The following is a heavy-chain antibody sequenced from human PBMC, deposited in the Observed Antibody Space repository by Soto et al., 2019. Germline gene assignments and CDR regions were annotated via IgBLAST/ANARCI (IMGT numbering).Heavy chain of an antibody. D-gene: IGHD3-22*01. J-gene: IGHJ3*02. V-gene: IGHV3-30*04. CDR3: ASPRDDSSGYYAFDI. CDR2: ISYDGSNK. Sequence: GGSLRLSCAASGFTFSSYAMHWVRQAPGKGLEWVAVISYDGSNKYYADSVKGRFTISRDNSKNTLYLQMNSLRAEDTAVYYCASPRDDSSGYYAFDIWGQGTMVTVSS. CDR1: GFTFSSYA.